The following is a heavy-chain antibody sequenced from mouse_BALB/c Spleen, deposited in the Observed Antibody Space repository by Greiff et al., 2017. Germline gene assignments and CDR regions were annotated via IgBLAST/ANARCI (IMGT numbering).Heavy chain of an antibody. CDR2: INPDSSTI. CDR1: GFDFSRYW. D-gene: IGHD2-3*01. CDR3: AREGWDGYYVRAMDY. Sequence: GGGLVQPGGSLKLSCAASGFDFSRYWMSWVRQAPGKGLEWIGEINPDSSTINYTPSLKDKFIISRDNAKNTLYLQMSKVRSEDTALYYCAREGWDGYYVRAMDYWGQGTSVTVSS. V-gene: IGHV4-1*02. J-gene: IGHJ4*01.